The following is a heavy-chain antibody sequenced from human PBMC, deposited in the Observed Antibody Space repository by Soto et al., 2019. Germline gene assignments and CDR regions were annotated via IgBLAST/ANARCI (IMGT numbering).Heavy chain of an antibody. CDR3: AKDSADCASTSCYGFFGY. J-gene: IGHJ4*02. Sequence: EVQLLESGGGLVQPGGSLRLSCAASGFTFSSYAMTWVRQAPGKGLEWVSAISGSGISTFYADSVKGRFTISRDNSKNTLYLQMISLRVADTAVYYCAKDSADCASTSCYGFFGYWGQGTLVTVSS. D-gene: IGHD2-2*01. V-gene: IGHV3-23*01. CDR2: ISGSGIST. CDR1: GFTFSSYA.